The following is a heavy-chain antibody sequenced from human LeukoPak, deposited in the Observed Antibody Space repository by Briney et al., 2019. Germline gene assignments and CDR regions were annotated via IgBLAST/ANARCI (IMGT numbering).Heavy chain of an antibody. CDR1: GGTFSSYS. CDR2: IIPICGTA. V-gene: IGHV1-69*05. CDR3: ARTAGYCSSTSCYTNGFDP. Sequence: SVKVSCTASGGTFSSYSISWVRQAPGQGLEWMGGIIPICGTANYAQKFQGRVTITTDESTSTAYMELSSLRSEDTAVYYCARTAGYCSSTSCYTNGFDPWGQGTLVTVSS. D-gene: IGHD2-2*02. J-gene: IGHJ5*02.